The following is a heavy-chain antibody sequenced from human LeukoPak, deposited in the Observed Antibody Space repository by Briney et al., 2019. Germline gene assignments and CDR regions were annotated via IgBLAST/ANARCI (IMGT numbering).Heavy chain of an antibody. J-gene: IGHJ4*02. CDR3: ARPYYDYVWGSYRFDY. V-gene: IGHV1-2*02. D-gene: IGHD3-16*02. Sequence: ASVKVSCKASGYTFTGYYMHWVRQAPGQGLEWMGWINPNSGGTNYAQKFQGRVTMTRDTSISTAYMELSRLRSDDMAVYYCARPYYDYVWGSYRFDYWGQGTLVTVSS. CDR2: INPNSGGT. CDR1: GYTFTGYY.